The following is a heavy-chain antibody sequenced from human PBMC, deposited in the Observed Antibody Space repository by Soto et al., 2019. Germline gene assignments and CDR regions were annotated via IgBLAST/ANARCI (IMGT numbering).Heavy chain of an antibody. Sequence: PGESLKISCKASGYTFTSYAIHWVRQAPGQMLEWMGWINAGTGNTKYSQKFQGRVTITRDTSASTAYMDLSSLRSEDTSVYYCVRDHLGPYSGWFDPWGQGTLVTVSS. CDR1: GYTFTSYA. D-gene: IGHD2-15*01. V-gene: IGHV1-3*01. CDR2: INAGTGNT. J-gene: IGHJ5*02. CDR3: VRDHLGPYSGWFDP.